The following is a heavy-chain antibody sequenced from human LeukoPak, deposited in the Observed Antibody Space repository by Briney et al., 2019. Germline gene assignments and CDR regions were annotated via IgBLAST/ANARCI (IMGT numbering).Heavy chain of an antibody. V-gene: IGHV4-39*01. D-gene: IGHD5-24*01. J-gene: IGHJ4*02. CDR1: GGSISSSSYY. Sequence: SETLSLTCTVSGGSISSSSYYWGWIRQPPGKGLEWIGSIYYSGSTYYNPSLKSRVTISVDTSKNQFSLNLSSVTAADTAIYYCARNCRHGYNPLDYWGQGTLVTVSS. CDR2: IYYSGST. CDR3: ARNCRHGYNPLDY.